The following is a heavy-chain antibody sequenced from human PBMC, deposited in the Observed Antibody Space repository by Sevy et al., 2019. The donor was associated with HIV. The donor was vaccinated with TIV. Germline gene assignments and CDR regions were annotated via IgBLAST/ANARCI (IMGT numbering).Heavy chain of an antibody. D-gene: IGHD3-10*01. CDR1: GFTFSSYA. CDR3: ARGRVRPYYYYGMDV. V-gene: IGHV3-30-3*01. Sequence: GGSLRLSCAASGFTFSSYAMHWVRQAPGKGLEWVAVISYDGSNKYYADSVKGRFTISRDNSKNTLYLQMNSLRAEDTAVYYCARGRVRPYYYYGMDVWGQGTTVTVSS. J-gene: IGHJ6*02. CDR2: ISYDGSNK.